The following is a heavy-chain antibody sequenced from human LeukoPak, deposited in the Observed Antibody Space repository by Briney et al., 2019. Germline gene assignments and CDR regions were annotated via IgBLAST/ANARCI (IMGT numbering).Heavy chain of an antibody. CDR3: ARGGGYCSGGSCYLGREYYYYGMDV. Sequence: SETLSLTCTVSGGSISSYYWSWIRQPPGKGLEWIGEINHSGSTNYNPSLKSRVTISVDTSKNQFSLKLSSVTAADTAVYYCARGGGYCSGGSCYLGREYYYYGMDVWGQGTTVTVSS. V-gene: IGHV4-34*01. D-gene: IGHD2-15*01. CDR1: GGSISSYY. CDR2: INHSGST. J-gene: IGHJ6*02.